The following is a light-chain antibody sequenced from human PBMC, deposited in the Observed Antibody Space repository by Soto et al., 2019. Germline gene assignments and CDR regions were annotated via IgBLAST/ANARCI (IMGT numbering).Light chain of an antibody. J-gene: IGKJ1*01. Sequence: VQVTQSPSTLSGSVGDRVTITCRASQTISSWLAWYQQKPGKAPKLLIYKASTLKSGVPSRFSGSGSGTESTLTISSLQPDDFATYYCQHYNSYSEAFDQGTKVDI. CDR3: QHYNSYSEA. V-gene: IGKV1-5*03. CDR2: KAS. CDR1: QTISSW.